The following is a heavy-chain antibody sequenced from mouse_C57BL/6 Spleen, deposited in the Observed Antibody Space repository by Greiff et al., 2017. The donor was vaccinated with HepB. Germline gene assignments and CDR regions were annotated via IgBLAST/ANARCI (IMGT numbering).Heavy chain of an antibody. V-gene: IGHV1-81*01. J-gene: IGHJ4*01. D-gene: IGHD2-1*01. CDR2: IYPRSGNT. CDR1: GYTFTSYG. CDR3: ARWGGNYDYAMDY. Sequence: QVHVKQSGAELARPGASVKLSCKASGYTFTSYGISWVKQRTGQGLEWIGEIYPRSGNTYYNEKFKGKATLTADKSSSTAYMELRSLTSEDSAVYFCARWGGNYDYAMDYWGQGTSVTVSS.